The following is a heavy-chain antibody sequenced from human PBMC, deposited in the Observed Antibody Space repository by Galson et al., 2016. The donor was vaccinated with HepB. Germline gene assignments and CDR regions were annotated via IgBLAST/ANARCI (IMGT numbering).Heavy chain of an antibody. CDR1: GITVSSSY. CDR3: ARDRRGIFGLSHYYGLDV. V-gene: IGHV3-53*01. CDR2: IHSGSRT. D-gene: IGHD2-15*01. Sequence: SLRLSCAASGITVSSSYMSWVRQAPGKGLEWVSGIHSGSRTNYAESGWGRCTISSDNSKNILHLKLNRLTVEDTALYYCARDRRGIFGLSHYYGLDVWGQGTTVTVSS. J-gene: IGHJ6*02.